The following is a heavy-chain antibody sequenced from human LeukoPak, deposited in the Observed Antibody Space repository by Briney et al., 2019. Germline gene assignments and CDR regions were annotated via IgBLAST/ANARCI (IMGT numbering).Heavy chain of an antibody. CDR3: ARGRGSCYREPCNWFDP. V-gene: IGHV1-69*01. D-gene: IGHD2-15*01. J-gene: IGHJ5*02. CDR1: GGTFSSYA. Sequence: GASVKVSCKASGGTFSSYAISWVRQAPGQGLEWMGGIIPIFGTANHAQKFQGRVTITADESTSTAYMELSSLRSEDTAVYYCARGRGSCYREPCNWFDPWGQGTLVTVSS. CDR2: IIPIFGTA.